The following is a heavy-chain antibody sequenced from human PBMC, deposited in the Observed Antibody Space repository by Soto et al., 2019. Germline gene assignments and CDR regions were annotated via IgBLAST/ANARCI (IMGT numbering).Heavy chain of an antibody. D-gene: IGHD6-13*01. CDR1: GFTFSSYG. V-gene: IGHV3-23*01. Sequence: EVQLLECGGGLVQPGGSLRLSCAASGFTFSSYGMSWVRQAPGKGLEWVSAISGSGGGTYYADSVKGRFTISRDNSKNTLYLQMNSLRAEDTAVYYCANSRHSTSWYCYFDYWGQGTLVTVSS. CDR2: ISGSGGGT. CDR3: ANSRHSTSWYCYFDY. J-gene: IGHJ4*02.